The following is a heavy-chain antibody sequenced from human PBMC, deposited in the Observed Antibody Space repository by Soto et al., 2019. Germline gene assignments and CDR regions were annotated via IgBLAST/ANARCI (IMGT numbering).Heavy chain of an antibody. J-gene: IGHJ4*02. Sequence: QVQLQESGPGLVRPSETLSLTCTVSSDSISSYYWIWIRQSPGKGLEWIGYTDYSGNTNYNPSLKSRVPISGDTSKNQSSLRLSSGTAADTAVYYCARAVGDTLCYLDSWGQGPLVTVSS. CDR1: SDSISSYY. V-gene: IGHV4-59*08. CDR3: ARAVGDTLCYLDS. CDR2: TDYSGNT. D-gene: IGHD6-19*01.